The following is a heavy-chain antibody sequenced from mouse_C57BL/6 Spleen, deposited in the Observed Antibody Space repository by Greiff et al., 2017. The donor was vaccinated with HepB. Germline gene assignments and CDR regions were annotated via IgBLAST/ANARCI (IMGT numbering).Heavy chain of an antibody. V-gene: IGHV7-3*01. CDR2: IRNKANGYTT. CDR1: GFTFTDYY. CDR3: ARYSDFMYYFDY. Sequence: DVMLVESGGGLVQPGGSLSLSCAASGFTFTDYYMSWVRQPPGKALEWLGFIRNKANGYTTEYSASVKGRFTISRDNSQSILYLQMNALRAEDSATYYCARYSDFMYYFDYWGQGTTLTVSS. D-gene: IGHD1-2*01. J-gene: IGHJ2*01.